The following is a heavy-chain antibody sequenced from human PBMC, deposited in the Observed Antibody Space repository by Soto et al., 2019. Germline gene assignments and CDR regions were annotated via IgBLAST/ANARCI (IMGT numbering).Heavy chain of an antibody. Sequence: QLQLQESGPGLVKPSETLSPTCTVSGGSIRSGSYYWGWIHQPPGKGLEWIGSIYYSGSTHYNPSLKSRVTISVDTSKNLFSLKLTSMTAADTAVYYCARRLGCAFDIWGQGTMVTVSS. CDR1: GGSIRSGSYY. CDR3: ARRLGCAFDI. D-gene: IGHD7-27*01. CDR2: IYYSGST. J-gene: IGHJ3*02. V-gene: IGHV4-39*02.